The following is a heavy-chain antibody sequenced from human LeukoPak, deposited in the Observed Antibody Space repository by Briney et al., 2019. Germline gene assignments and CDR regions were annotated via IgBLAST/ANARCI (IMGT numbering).Heavy chain of an antibody. CDR2: IYPGDSDT. Sequence: GESLKISCKGSGYSFTSYWIGWVRQMPGKGLGWMGIIYPGDSDTRYSPSFQGQVTISADKSISTAYLQWSSLEASDTAMYYCARGRRGYSYDNYFDYWGQGTLVTVSS. CDR3: ARGRRGYSYDNYFDY. CDR1: GYSFTSYW. V-gene: IGHV5-51*01. D-gene: IGHD5-18*01. J-gene: IGHJ4*02.